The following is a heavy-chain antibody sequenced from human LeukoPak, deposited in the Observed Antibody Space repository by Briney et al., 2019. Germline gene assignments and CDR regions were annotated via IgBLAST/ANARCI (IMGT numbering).Heavy chain of an antibody. J-gene: IGHJ4*02. CDR1: GFTFSTHG. V-gene: IGHV3-30*03. D-gene: IGHD3-10*01. Sequence: GGSLRLSCAASGFTFSTHGMHWVRQAPGKGLEWASAISSDGSNKYYADSVKGRFTISRDNSKNTLYLQMNSLRAEDTAVYYCARDLRGYFDYWGQGTLVTVSS. CDR3: ARDLRGYFDY. CDR2: ISSDGSNK.